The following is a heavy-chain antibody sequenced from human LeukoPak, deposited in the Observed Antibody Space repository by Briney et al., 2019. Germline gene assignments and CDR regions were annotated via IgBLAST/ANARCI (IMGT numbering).Heavy chain of an antibody. CDR2: INPNSGGT. J-gene: IGHJ4*02. CDR1: GYTFTDHY. D-gene: IGHD3-10*01. V-gene: IGHV1-2*06. Sequence: GASVKVSCKASGYTFTDHYIHWVRQAPGQGLEWMGRINPNSGGTNFARKFQGRVTMTRDTSISTAYMELSGLRSDDTAMYYCARVMVSLVRGDYFYFDYWAQGTLVTVSS. CDR3: ARVMVSLVRGDYFYFDY.